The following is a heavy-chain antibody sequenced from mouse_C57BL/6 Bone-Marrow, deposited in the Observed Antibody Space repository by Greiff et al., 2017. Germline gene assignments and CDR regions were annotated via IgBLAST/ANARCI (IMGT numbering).Heavy chain of an antibody. V-gene: IGHV5-12*01. J-gene: IGHJ3*01. CDR1: GFTFSDYY. CDR2: ISNGGGST. D-gene: IGHD2-3*01. Sequence: EVKLVESGGGLVQPGGSLKLSCAASGFTFSDYYMYWVRQTPEKRLEWVAYISNGGGSTYYPDTVKGRFTISRDNAKNTLYLQMSRLKSEDTAMYYCARRYDGYYGFAYWGQGTLVTVSA. CDR3: ARRYDGYYGFAY.